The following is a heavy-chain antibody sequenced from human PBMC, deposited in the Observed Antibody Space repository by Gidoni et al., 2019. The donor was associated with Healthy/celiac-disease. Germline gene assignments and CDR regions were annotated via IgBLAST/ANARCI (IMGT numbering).Heavy chain of an antibody. CDR2: ISAYNGNT. J-gene: IGHJ6*02. CDR1: GYTFTSYG. D-gene: IGHD4-17*01. V-gene: IGHV1-18*04. CDR3: ARDDYGDYFYYYYGMDV. Sequence: QVQLVQSGAAVKKPGASVKVSCKASGYTFTSYGISWVRQAPGQGLEWMGGISAYNGNTNYAQKLQGRGTMTTDTSTSTAYMELRSLRSDDTAVYYCARDDYGDYFYYYYGMDVWGQGTTVTVSS.